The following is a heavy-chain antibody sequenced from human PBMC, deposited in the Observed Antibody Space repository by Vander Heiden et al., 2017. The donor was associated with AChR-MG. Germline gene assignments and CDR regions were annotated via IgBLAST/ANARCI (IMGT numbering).Heavy chain of an antibody. CDR3: AKDRGDYYDSSGYSH. Sequence: EAQWLESGGGLVQPGGPLRPPCLASGFTFGSYAMNWVRQAPGKGLEWVSGISGSGGSTYYADSVKGRFTISRDNSKNTLSLQMSSLRAEDTAVYYCAKDRGDYYDSSGYSHWGQGTLVTVSS. D-gene: IGHD3-22*01. J-gene: IGHJ4*02. CDR2: ISGSGGST. V-gene: IGHV3-23*01. CDR1: GFTFGSYA.